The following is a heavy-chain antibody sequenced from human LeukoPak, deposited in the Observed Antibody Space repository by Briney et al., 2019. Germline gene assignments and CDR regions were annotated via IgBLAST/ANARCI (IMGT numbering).Heavy chain of an antibody. CDR1: GFTFDDYA. V-gene: IGHV3-9*01. CDR3: ARSQYCSGGSCYPEYYYYGMDV. Sequence: GGSLRLSCAASGFTFDDYAMHWVRQAPGKGLEWVSGISWNSGSIGYADSVKGRFTISRDNAKNSLYLQMNSLRAEDTAVYYCARSQYCSGGSCYPEYYYYGMDVWGQGTTVTVSS. J-gene: IGHJ6*02. D-gene: IGHD2-15*01. CDR2: ISWNSGSI.